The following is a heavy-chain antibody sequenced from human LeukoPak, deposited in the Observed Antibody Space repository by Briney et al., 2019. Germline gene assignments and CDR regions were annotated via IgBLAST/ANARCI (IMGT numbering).Heavy chain of an antibody. J-gene: IGHJ1*01. V-gene: IGHV3-21*01. D-gene: IGHD4-17*01. CDR2: ISSSSSYI. CDR3: ARDHLIRVWTTVTTVGWFQH. CDR1: GFTFSSYS. Sequence: GGSLRLSCAASGFTFSSYSMNWVRQAPGKGLKWVSSISSSSSYIYYADSVKGRFTISRDNAKNSLYLQMNSLRAEDTAVYYCARDHLIRVWTTVTTVGWFQHWGQGTLVTVSS.